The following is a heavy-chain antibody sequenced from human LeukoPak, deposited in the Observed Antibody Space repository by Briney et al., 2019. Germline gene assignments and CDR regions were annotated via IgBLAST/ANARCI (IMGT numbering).Heavy chain of an antibody. D-gene: IGHD3-10*01. CDR1: GGSFSGYY. Sequence: PSETLSLTCAVYGGSFSGYYWSWIRQPPGKGLEWIGEINHSGSTNYNPSLKSRVTISVDTCKNQFSLKLSSVTAADTAVYYCARDPIWFGESPFDYWGQGTLVTVSS. CDR3: ARDPIWFGESPFDY. CDR2: INHSGST. J-gene: IGHJ4*02. V-gene: IGHV4-34*01.